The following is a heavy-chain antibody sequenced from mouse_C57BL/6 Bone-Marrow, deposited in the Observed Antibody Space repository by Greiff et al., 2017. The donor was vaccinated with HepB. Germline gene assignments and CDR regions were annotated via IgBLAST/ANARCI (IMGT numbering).Heavy chain of an antibody. CDR2: ISNLAYSI. D-gene: IGHD1-1*01. V-gene: IGHV5-15*01. Sequence: EVQLVESGGGLVQPGGSLKLSCAASGFTFSDYGMAWVRQAPRKGPEWVAFISNLAYSIYYADTVTGRFTISRENAKNTLYLEMSSLRSEDTAMYYCARHETTTVVSYYAMDYWGQGTSVTVSS. CDR3: ARHETTTVVSYYAMDY. J-gene: IGHJ4*01. CDR1: GFTFSDYG.